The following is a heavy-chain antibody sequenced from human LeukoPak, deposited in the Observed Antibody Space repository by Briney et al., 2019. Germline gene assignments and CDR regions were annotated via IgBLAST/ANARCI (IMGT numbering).Heavy chain of an antibody. Sequence: GGTLRLSCAASGFTFSSYGMSWVRQAPGKGLEWVSAISGSGGSTYYADSVKGRFTISRDNSKNTLYLQMNSPRAEDTAVYYCAKEGCSSTSCYKYYYYYMDVWGKGTTVTISS. V-gene: IGHV3-23*01. J-gene: IGHJ6*03. CDR3: AKEGCSSTSCYKYYYYYMDV. D-gene: IGHD2-2*02. CDR1: GFTFSSYG. CDR2: ISGSGGST.